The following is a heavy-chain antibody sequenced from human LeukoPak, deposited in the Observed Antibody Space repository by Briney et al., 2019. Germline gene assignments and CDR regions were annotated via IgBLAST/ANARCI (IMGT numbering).Heavy chain of an antibody. J-gene: IGHJ3*02. CDR3: ARVYYDGSGGAFDI. V-gene: IGHV3-30-3*01. Sequence: QPGRSLRLSCAASGFTFSSYAMHWVRQAPGKGLEWVAVISYDGSSEYYADSVKGRFTISRDNSKNMLYLQMSSLRAEDRAVYYCARVYYDGSGGAFDIWGQGTMVTVS. CDR2: ISYDGSSE. D-gene: IGHD3-22*01. CDR1: GFTFSSYA.